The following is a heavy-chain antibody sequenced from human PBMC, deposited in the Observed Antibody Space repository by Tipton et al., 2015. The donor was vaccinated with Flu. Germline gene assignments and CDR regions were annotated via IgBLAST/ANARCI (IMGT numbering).Heavy chain of an antibody. CDR1: GFTFSSYA. V-gene: IGHV3-23*01. D-gene: IGHD3-22*01. CDR3: AKGGRSVVIPFDY. J-gene: IGHJ4*02. CDR2: ISGSGGST. Sequence: SLRLSCAASGFTFSSYAMSWVRQAPGKGLEWVSAISGSGGSTYYADSVKGRLTISRDNSKNTLYLQMNSLRAEDTAVYYCAKGGRSVVIPFDYWGQGTLVTVSS.